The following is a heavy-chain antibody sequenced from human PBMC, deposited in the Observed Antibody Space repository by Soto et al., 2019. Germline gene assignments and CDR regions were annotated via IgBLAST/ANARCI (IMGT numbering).Heavy chain of an antibody. Sequence: LSLTCTVSGGSISSGGYYWSWIRQHPGKGLEWIGYIYYSGSTYYNPSLKSRVTISVDTSKNQFSLKLSSVTAADTAVYYCARAEYCSGGSCYSPYYYYYYMDVWGKGTTVTVSS. D-gene: IGHD2-15*01. J-gene: IGHJ6*03. CDR3: ARAEYCSGGSCYSPYYYYYYMDV. CDR1: GGSISSGGYY. CDR2: IYYSGST. V-gene: IGHV4-31*03.